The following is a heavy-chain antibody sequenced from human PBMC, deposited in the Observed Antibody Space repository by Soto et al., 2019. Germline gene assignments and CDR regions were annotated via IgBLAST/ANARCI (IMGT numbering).Heavy chain of an antibody. J-gene: IGHJ4*02. V-gene: IGHV1-2*02. CDR3: ARDFDSSRGYYSRGVVDY. D-gene: IGHD3-22*01. Sequence: QVQLVQSGAEVKKPGDSVKVSCKASGYTFADYYMHWVRQAPGQGLEWMGWINPHSSGTNYAQKFQGRVTMTRDTSISTAYMELSRLRSDDTAVYYCARDFDSSRGYYSRGVVDYWGQGTLVTVSS. CDR1: GYTFADYY. CDR2: INPHSSGT.